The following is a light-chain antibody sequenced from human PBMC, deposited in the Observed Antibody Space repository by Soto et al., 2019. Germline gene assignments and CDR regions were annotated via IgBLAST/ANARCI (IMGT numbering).Light chain of an antibody. Sequence: EIVMTQSPATLSVSPGEGDTVSCRASQSIGSNLAWYQQKPGQAPRLLIYGASTRATGIPARFSGSGSGTEFTLTISSLQSEDLAVYYCQQYNNWPPITFGQGTRLEIK. CDR2: GAS. J-gene: IGKJ5*01. CDR3: QQYNNWPPIT. CDR1: QSIGSN. V-gene: IGKV3-15*01.